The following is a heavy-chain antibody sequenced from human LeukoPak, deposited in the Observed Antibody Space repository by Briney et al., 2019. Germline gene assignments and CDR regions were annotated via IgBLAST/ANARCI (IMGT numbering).Heavy chain of an antibody. D-gene: IGHD6-19*01. J-gene: IGHJ5*02. CDR3: ARQGLSSGWNNWFDP. Sequence: GESLKISCKGSGYSFTNYWITWVRPMPGKGLEWMGRVDPSDSYAYYSPSFQGHVTISTDKSITTAYLQWSSLKASDTAMYYCARQGLSSGWNNWFDPWGQGTLVTVSS. CDR2: VDPSDSYA. CDR1: GYSFTNYW. V-gene: IGHV5-10-1*01.